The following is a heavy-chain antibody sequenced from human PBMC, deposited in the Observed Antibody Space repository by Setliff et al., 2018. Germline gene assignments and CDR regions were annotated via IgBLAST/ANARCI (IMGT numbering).Heavy chain of an antibody. V-gene: IGHV4-39*07. CDR1: GGSISSSSYY. J-gene: IGHJ6*02. CDR3: ARVSQYSSGWYYYYYYGMDV. Sequence: SETLSLTCTVSGGSISSSSYYWGWIRQPPGKGLEWIGSIYYSGSTCYNPSLKSRVTISVDTSKNQFSLKLSSVTAADTAVYYCARVSQYSSGWYYYYYYGMDVWGQGTTVTVSS. D-gene: IGHD6-19*01. CDR2: IYYSGST.